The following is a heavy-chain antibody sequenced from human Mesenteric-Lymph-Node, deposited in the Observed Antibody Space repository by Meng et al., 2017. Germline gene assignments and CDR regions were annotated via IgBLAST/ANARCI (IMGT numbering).Heavy chain of an antibody. CDR2: ISPYNGKT. Sequence: QVQVVQAGGEVKKPGASVKVSCKASGYTFTTYGVTWVRQAPGQGLEWMGWISPYNGKTNSAQKVQGRVTMNTDTSTSTAYMDLRSLTSDDTAVYYCARGGASQGYDYWGQGTLVTVSS. J-gene: IGHJ4*02. CDR1: GYTFTTYG. D-gene: IGHD3-10*01. V-gene: IGHV1-18*01. CDR3: ARGGASQGYDY.